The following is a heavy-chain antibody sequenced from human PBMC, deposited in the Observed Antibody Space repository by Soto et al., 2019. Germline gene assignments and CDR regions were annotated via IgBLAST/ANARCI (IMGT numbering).Heavy chain of an antibody. CDR1: GFTFSSYS. V-gene: IGHV3-21*01. CDR2: ISSSSSYI. D-gene: IGHD6-19*01. Sequence: GGSLRLSCAASGFTFSSYSMNWVRQAPGKGLEWVSSISSSSSYIYYADSVKGRFTISRDNAKNSLYLQMNSLRAEDTAVYYCARDEAVAPGARIDYWGQGTLVTVSS. J-gene: IGHJ4*02. CDR3: ARDEAVAPGARIDY.